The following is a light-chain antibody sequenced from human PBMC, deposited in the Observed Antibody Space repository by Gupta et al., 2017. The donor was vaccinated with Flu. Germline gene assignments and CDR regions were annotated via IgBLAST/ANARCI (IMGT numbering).Light chain of an antibody. CDR1: SSKIGNDG. J-gene: IGLJ2*01. V-gene: IGLV1-44*01. CDR3: AAWDDNRNGLV. CDR2: SHN. Sequence: RVTISCSGSSSKIGNDGVNWYQHLPGTAPNLLMYSHNRRNSGVPDRFSGARYGTSASMAISGLQAEDEADYYCAAWDDNRNGLVFGGGTKLTVL.